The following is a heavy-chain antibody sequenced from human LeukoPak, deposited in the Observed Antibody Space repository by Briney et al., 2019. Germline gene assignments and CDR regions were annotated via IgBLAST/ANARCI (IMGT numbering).Heavy chain of an antibody. CDR3: ARRAGAYSHPYDY. CDR1: GFTVSSNS. CDR2: IYSDNT. J-gene: IGHJ4*02. Sequence: LGGSLRLSCTVSGFTVSSNSMSWVRQAPGKGLEWVSFIYSDNTHYSYSVKGRFTISRDNSKNTLYLQMNSLRAEDTAVYYCARRAGAYSHPYDYWGQGTLVTVSS. D-gene: IGHD4/OR15-4a*01. V-gene: IGHV3-53*01.